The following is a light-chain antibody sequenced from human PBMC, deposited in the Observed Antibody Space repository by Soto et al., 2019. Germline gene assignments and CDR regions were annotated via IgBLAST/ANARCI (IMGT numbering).Light chain of an antibody. CDR3: QSFDKYLSAVV. Sequence: QSALTQPASVSGSPGQSISVSCTGTSSDVGKYKFVSWYQQHPGKAPKLLIYEGTKRPSGVSNRFSGSKSGNTASLTISGLQAEDEADYYCQSFDKYLSAVVFGGGTKLTVL. CDR1: SSDVGKYKF. J-gene: IGLJ2*01. V-gene: IGLV2-23*01. CDR2: EGT.